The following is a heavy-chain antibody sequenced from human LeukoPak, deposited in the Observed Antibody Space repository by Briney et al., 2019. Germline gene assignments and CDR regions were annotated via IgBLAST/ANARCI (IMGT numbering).Heavy chain of an antibody. V-gene: IGHV3-30-3*01. Sequence: GGSLRLSCAASGFTFSSYAMHWVRQAPGKGLEWVAVISYDGSNKYYADSVKGRFTISRDNSKNTLYLQMNSLRADDTAVYYCARDTDVAAAVYSFAFWGQGTLVTVSS. CDR1: GFTFSSYA. CDR2: ISYDGSNK. J-gene: IGHJ4*02. CDR3: ARDTDVAAAVYSFAF. D-gene: IGHD6-13*01.